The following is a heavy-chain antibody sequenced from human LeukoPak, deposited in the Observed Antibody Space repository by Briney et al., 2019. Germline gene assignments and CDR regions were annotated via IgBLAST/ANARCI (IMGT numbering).Heavy chain of an antibody. Sequence: PSETLSLTCAVYGRSFSGYYWSWIRQPPGKGLEWIGEINHSGSTNYSPSLKSRVTISVDTSKNQFSLKLSSVTAADTAVYYCARAPEGTMVRGVTNWFDPWGQGTLVTVSS. CDR3: ARAPEGTMVRGVTNWFDP. V-gene: IGHV4-34*01. CDR2: INHSGST. J-gene: IGHJ5*02. CDR1: GRSFSGYY. D-gene: IGHD3-10*01.